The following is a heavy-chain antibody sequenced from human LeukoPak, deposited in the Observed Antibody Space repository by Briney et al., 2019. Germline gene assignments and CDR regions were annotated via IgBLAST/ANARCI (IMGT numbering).Heavy chain of an antibody. Sequence: GGSLRLSCAASGFTFSDYYMSWIRQAPGKGLEWVSYISSSGSTIYCADSVKGRFTISRDNAKNSLYLQMNSLRAEDTAVYYCARGVYYYDSSGPAAFDIWGQGTMVTVSS. CDR2: ISSSGSTI. V-gene: IGHV3-11*04. CDR1: GFTFSDYY. J-gene: IGHJ3*02. CDR3: ARGVYYYDSSGPAAFDI. D-gene: IGHD3-22*01.